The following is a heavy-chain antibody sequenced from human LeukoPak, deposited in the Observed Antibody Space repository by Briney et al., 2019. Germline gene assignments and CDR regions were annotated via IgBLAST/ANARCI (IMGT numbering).Heavy chain of an antibody. D-gene: IGHD6-19*01. CDR2: MNPNSGNT. J-gene: IGHJ6*03. CDR1: GYTFTSYA. CDR3: ARAYSSGWWNYYYMDV. V-gene: IGHV1-8*01. Sequence: ASVKVSCKASGYTFTSYAINWVRQATGQGLEWMGWMNPNSGNTGYAQKFQGRVTMTRNTSISTAYMELSSLRSEDTAVYYCARAYSSGWWNYYYMDVWGKGTTVTVSS.